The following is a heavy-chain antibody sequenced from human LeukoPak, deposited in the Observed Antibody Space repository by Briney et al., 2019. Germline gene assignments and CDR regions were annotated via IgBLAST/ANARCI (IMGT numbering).Heavy chain of an antibody. J-gene: IGHJ4*02. V-gene: IGHV3-53*01. CDR2: IYAGGST. Sequence: GGSLRLSCAASGFTVSTNYMNWVRQAPGKGLEWVSVIYAGGSTYYADSVKGRFTISRDNSKNTVFLQMNSLRAEDTAVYYCATWTETWWSPHFDYWGQGTLVTVSS. CDR1: GFTVSTNY. CDR3: ATWTETWWSPHFDY. D-gene: IGHD2-8*02.